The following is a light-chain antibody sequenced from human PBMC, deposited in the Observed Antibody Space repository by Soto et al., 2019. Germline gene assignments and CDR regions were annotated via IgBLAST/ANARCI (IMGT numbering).Light chain of an antibody. J-gene: IGKJ4*01. CDR3: QQYGTSPLT. CDR2: GAS. CDR1: QSVSSSY. V-gene: IGKV3-20*01. Sequence: IVLTHSPGSLSFSAWERATLSFGSSQSVSSSYLAWYQQKPGLAPRLLIFGASGRATGIPDRFSGSGSGTDFTLTISRLEPEDFAIYYCQQYGTSPLTFGGGTKVDI.